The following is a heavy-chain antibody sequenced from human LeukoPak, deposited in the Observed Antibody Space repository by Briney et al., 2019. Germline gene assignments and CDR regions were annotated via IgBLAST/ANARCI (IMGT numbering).Heavy chain of an antibody. Sequence: GGSLRLSCAAPGFTFSSYAMHWVRQAPGKGLEWVAVISYDGSNKYYADSVKGRFTISRDNSKNTLYLQMNSLRAEDTAVYYCARENVVVVVAATFDYWGQGTLVTVSS. CDR1: GFTFSSYA. CDR3: ARENVVVVVAATFDY. CDR2: ISYDGSNK. J-gene: IGHJ4*02. V-gene: IGHV3-30-3*01. D-gene: IGHD2-15*01.